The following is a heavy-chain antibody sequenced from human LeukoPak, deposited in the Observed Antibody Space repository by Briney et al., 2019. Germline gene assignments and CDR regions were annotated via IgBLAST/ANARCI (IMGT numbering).Heavy chain of an antibody. D-gene: IGHD3-10*01. Sequence: GRSLRLSCAASGFIFSSYSMNWVRQAQGKGLESDSSISSSSSYIYYADSVKGRFTISRDNAKYYLYLQMNSLRAEDTAVYYCARDSASLWFGELSGWFAPWGQGTLVTVSS. V-gene: IGHV3-21*01. CDR1: GFIFSSYS. J-gene: IGHJ5*02. CDR3: ARDSASLWFGELSGWFAP. CDR2: ISSSSSYI.